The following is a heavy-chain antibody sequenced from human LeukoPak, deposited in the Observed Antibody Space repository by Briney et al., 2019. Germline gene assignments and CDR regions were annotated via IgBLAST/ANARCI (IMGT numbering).Heavy chain of an antibody. Sequence: SETLSLTCTVSGGSISSYYWSWIRQPPGKGLEWIGYIYYNGSTNYTPSLKSRVTISLDTSKNQFSLQLNSVTPEDTAVYYCAAAYCGGDCYLDYWGRGTLVTVSS. CDR3: AAAYCGGDCYLDY. D-gene: IGHD2-21*02. J-gene: IGHJ4*02. CDR2: IYYNGST. V-gene: IGHV4-59*12. CDR1: GGSISSYY.